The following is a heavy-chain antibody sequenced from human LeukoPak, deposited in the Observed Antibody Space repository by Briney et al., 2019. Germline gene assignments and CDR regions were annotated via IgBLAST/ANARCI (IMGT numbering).Heavy chain of an antibody. CDR2: INHSGST. D-gene: IGHD1-26*01. V-gene: IGHV4-34*01. J-gene: IGHJ4*02. CDR1: GGSFSGYY. Sequence: SETLSLACAVYGGSFSGYYWSWIRQPPGKGLEWVGEINHSGSTNYNPSLKSRVTISVDPSKNQFSLKLRALTPAATALFYCARSGGGGRYFWDKGTVVSVPS. CDR3: ARSGGGGRYF.